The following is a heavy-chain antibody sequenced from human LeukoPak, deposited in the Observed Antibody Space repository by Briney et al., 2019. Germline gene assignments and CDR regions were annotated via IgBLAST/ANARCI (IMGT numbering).Heavy chain of an antibody. V-gene: IGHV3-30-3*01. Sequence: GRSLRLSCAASGFTFSTYAMHWVRQAPGKGLEWVAVISYDGSNKYYADSVKGRFTISRDNSKNTLYLQMNSLRDEDTAVYYCARDRFHSNGWYWYSDYWGQGTLVTVSS. D-gene: IGHD6-19*01. CDR1: GFTFSTYA. CDR3: ARDRFHSNGWYWYSDY. CDR2: ISYDGSNK. J-gene: IGHJ4*02.